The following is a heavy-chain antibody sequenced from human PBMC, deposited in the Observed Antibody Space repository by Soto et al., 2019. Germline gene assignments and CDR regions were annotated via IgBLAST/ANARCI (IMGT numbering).Heavy chain of an antibody. CDR1: GLTFSSYE. Sequence: GGSLRLSCAASGLTFSSYEMNWVRQAPGKGLEWVSHISRSGSTIYYADSVKGRVTISRDNAKNSLYLQMNSLRAEDTAVYYCARERGLSSFYGMDVWGQGTTVTVS. V-gene: IGHV3-48*03. J-gene: IGHJ6*02. CDR3: ARERGLSSFYGMDV. D-gene: IGHD3-10*01. CDR2: ISRSGSTI.